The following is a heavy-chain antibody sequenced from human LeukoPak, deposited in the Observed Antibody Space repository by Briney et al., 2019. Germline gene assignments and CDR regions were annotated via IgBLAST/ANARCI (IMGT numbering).Heavy chain of an antibody. J-gene: IGHJ4*02. Sequence: SETLSLTCTVSGGSISSYYWSWIRQPPGKGLEWIGYIYYSGSTNYNPSLKSRVTISVDTSKNQFSLKLSSVTAADTAVYYCARHWGSAYYDFWSGPPPQFDYWGQGTLVTVSS. CDR1: GGSISSYY. V-gene: IGHV4-59*01. D-gene: IGHD3-3*01. CDR2: IYYSGST. CDR3: ARHWGSAYYDFWSGPPPQFDY.